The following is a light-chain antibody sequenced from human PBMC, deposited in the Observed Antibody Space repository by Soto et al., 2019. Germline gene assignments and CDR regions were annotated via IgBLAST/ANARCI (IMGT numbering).Light chain of an antibody. CDR2: GAS. J-gene: IGKJ1*01. CDR1: QSVSDIH. Sequence: EIVLTQSPGTLSLSPGERATLSCRASQSVSDIHLAWYQQKPGQAPRLLIYGASSRVTGIPDRFSGSGSGTDFTLTISRMEPEDFAVYYGHHYGNSQTFGQGTKVEIK. CDR3: HHYGNSQT. V-gene: IGKV3-20*01.